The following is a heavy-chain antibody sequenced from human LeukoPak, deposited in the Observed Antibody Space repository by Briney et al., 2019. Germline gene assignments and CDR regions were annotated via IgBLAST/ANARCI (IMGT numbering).Heavy chain of an antibody. CDR3: ARQAVAGYNWYDP. D-gene: IGHD6-19*01. V-gene: IGHV3-66*04. J-gene: IGHJ5*02. Sequence: GGSLRLSCAASGFTVSSNYMSWARQAPGKGLEGVSVIYSGGSTYYADSVKGRFTISRDSSKNTLYLQMTSLRAEDTAVYYCARQAVAGYNWYDPWGQGTLVTVSS. CDR1: GFTVSSNY. CDR2: IYSGGST.